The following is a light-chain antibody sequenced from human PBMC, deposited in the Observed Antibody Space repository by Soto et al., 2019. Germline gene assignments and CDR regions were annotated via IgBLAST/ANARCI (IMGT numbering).Light chain of an antibody. CDR3: QRLDNYPIT. V-gene: IGKV1-9*01. CDR2: AAS. J-gene: IGKJ5*01. Sequence: DIQLTQSPSFLSASVGDRVTITCRASQGISSYLAWYQQKPGKAPKFLIYAASTLQSGVPSRFGGSGSGTEFTLTISSLQPEDFATYYCQRLDNYPITFGQGTRLEIK. CDR1: QGISSY.